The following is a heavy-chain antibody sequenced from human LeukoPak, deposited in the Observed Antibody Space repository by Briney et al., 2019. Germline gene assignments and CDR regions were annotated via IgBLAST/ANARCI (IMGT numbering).Heavy chain of an antibody. J-gene: IGHJ5*02. CDR3: ARERTSCTNGVCRTPRWFDP. CDR2: IYISGTT. CDR1: GGSFSTYY. V-gene: IGHV4-4*07. D-gene: IGHD2-8*01. Sequence: SETLSLTCTVSGGSFSTYYWTWIRQPAGKGLEWIGHIYISGTTNYSPSLKSRVTMSVDTSENQFSLKLSSVTAADTAVYYCARERTSCTNGVCRTPRWFDPWGQGILVTVSS.